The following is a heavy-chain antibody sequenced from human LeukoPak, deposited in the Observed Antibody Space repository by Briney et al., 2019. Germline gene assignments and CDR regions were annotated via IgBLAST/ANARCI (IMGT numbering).Heavy chain of an antibody. V-gene: IGHV3-48*03. J-gene: IGHJ6*02. CDR2: ISSSGSTI. D-gene: IGHD4-11*01. CDR3: ARVWRRTVHGMDV. CDR1: GFTFSSYE. Sequence: GGSLRLSCAASGFTFSSYEMNWVRQAPGKGLEWVSYISSSGSTIYYADSVKGRFTISRDNAKNSLYLQMNSLRAEDTAVYYCARVWRRTVHGMDVWGQGTTVTVSS.